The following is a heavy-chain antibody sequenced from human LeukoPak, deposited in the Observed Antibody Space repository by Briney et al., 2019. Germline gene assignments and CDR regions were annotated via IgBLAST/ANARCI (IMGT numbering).Heavy chain of an antibody. CDR3: AKDGNMRFSPLGNWFDP. Sequence: ASVKVSCKASGSSFTSYYMHWVRQAPGQGLEWMGIINPSGGSTTYAQKFQGRVTMTRDTSTSTFYMELSSLRSEDTAVYYCAKDGNMRFSPLGNWFDPWGQGTLVTVSS. CDR2: INPSGGST. D-gene: IGHD3-3*01. V-gene: IGHV1-46*01. CDR1: GSSFTSYY. J-gene: IGHJ5*02.